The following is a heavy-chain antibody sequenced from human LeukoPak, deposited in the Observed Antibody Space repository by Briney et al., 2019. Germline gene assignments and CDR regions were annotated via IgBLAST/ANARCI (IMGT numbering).Heavy chain of an antibody. D-gene: IGHD3-16*02. CDR2: IRTYNANT. CDR3: ARVFSFGDYIWGSYRYYFDY. CDR1: GYTFTSFG. J-gene: IGHJ4*02. Sequence: ASVKVSCKASGYTFTSFGISWVRQAPGQGLEWMGWIRTYNANTNYAQKLQGRVTMTTDTSTSTAYMELRSLRSDDTAVYFCARVFSFGDYIWGSYRYYFDYWGQGTLVTVSS. V-gene: IGHV1-18*01.